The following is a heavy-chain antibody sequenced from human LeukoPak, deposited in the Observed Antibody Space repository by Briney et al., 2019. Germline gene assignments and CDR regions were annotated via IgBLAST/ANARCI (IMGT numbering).Heavy chain of an antibody. D-gene: IGHD3-10*01. V-gene: IGHV3-15*01. CDR3: TTDDYYYGSGSYCPLGSY. CDR1: GFTFSNAY. CDR2: IKSKTEGGKI. J-gene: IGHJ4*02. Sequence: GGSLRISCAASGFTFSNAYMSWVRQAPGKGLEWVGRIKSKTEGGKIDYAAPVKGRFTISRDDSRNTLYLQMNSLKTEDTAVYYCTTDDYYYGSGSYCPLGSYWGQGTLVTVSS.